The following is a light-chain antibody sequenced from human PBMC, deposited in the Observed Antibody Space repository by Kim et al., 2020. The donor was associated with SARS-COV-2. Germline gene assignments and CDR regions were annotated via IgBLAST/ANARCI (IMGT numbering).Light chain of an antibody. CDR1: QGIGND. CDR2: ATS. J-gene: IGKJ1*01. Sequence: DIQMTQSPSSLSASVGDRVTITCRASQGIGNDLGWYQQRPGTAPKRLIYATSTLQSGVPSRFSGSGSGTEFTLTISSLQPEDFATYYCLQHNNYPRTFGQGTKVDIK. V-gene: IGKV1-17*01. CDR3: LQHNNYPRT.